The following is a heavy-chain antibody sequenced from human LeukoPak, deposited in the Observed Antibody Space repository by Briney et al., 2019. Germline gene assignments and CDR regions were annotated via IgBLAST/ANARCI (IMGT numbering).Heavy chain of an antibody. CDR3: ARSGYYYGSGSYYNNWFDP. J-gene: IGHJ5*02. V-gene: IGHV1-18*01. Sequence: GASVKVSCKASGYTFTSYGISWVRQAPGQGLEWMGWISAYNGNTNYAQKLQGRVTMTRDMSTSTVYMDLSSLRSEDTAVYYCARSGYYYGSGSYYNNWFDPWGQGTLVTVSS. CDR1: GYTFTSYG. D-gene: IGHD3-10*01. CDR2: ISAYNGNT.